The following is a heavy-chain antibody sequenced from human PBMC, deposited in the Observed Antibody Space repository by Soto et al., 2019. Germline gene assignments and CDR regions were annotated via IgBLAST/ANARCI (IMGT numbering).Heavy chain of an antibody. D-gene: IGHD6-13*01. CDR1: GDSVSSNSAA. V-gene: IGHV6-1*01. CDR2: TYYRSKWYN. Sequence: SQTLSLTCAFSGDSVSSNSAAWNWIRQSPSRGLEWLGRTYYRSKWYNDYAVSVKSRITINPDTSKNQFSLQLNSVTPEDTAVYYCARDRHSSSWSNYGMDVWGQGTTVTVS. CDR3: ARDRHSSSWSNYGMDV. J-gene: IGHJ6*02.